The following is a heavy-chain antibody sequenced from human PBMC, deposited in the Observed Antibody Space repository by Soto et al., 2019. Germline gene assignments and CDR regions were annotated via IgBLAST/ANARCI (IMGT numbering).Heavy chain of an antibody. V-gene: IGHV3-33*01. J-gene: IGHJ4*02. CDR3: ARVGITGTTPDY. CDR2: IWYDGSNK. CDR1: GFTFSSYG. Sequence: PGGSLRLSCAASGFTFSSYGMHWVRQAPGKGLEWVAVIWYDGSNKYYADSVKGRFTISRDNSKNTLYLQMNSLRAEDTAVYYCARVGITGTTPDYWGQGTLVTVSS. D-gene: IGHD1-20*01.